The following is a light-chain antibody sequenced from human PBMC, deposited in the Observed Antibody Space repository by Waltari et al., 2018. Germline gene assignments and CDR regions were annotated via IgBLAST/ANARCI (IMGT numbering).Light chain of an antibody. Sequence: DIQMTQSPSSLSASVGDRVNLTCRESQSISSYLNWHQQKPGKAPKHLIYAASSLQSGVPSRFSGSGSGTDFTLTISSLQPEDFATYYCQQSYSTPDTFGQGTKLEIK. CDR1: QSISSY. CDR3: QQSYSTPDT. V-gene: IGKV1-39*01. J-gene: IGKJ2*01. CDR2: AAS.